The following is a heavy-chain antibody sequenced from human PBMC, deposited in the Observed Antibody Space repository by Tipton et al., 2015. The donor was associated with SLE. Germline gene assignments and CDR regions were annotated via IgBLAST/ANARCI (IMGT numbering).Heavy chain of an antibody. CDR2: ISSSSSYI. V-gene: IGHV3-21*01. CDR3: ARDSYHYDFWSGVRDDAFDI. Sequence: GSLRLSCAASGFTFSSYSMNWVRQAPGKGLDWVSSISSSSSYIYYADSVKGRFTISRDTAKNSLYLQMNSLRAEDTAVYYCARDSYHYDFWSGVRDDAFDIWGQGTMVTVSS. D-gene: IGHD3-3*01. J-gene: IGHJ3*02. CDR1: GFTFSSYS.